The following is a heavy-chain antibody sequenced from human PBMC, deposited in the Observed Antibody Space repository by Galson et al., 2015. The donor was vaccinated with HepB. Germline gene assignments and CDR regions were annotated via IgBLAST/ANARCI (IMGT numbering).Heavy chain of an antibody. V-gene: IGHV6-1*01. CDR3: ARGQEYGDSGGYRKGYFQH. CDR1: GDSVSSNSAA. D-gene: IGHD3-22*01. CDR2: TYYRSKWHN. Sequence: CAISGDSVSSNSAAWNWIRQSPSRGLEWLGRTYYRSKWHNDYAVSLKSRITIKPDTSKNQYSLQLNSVTPDDTAVYYCARGQEYGDSGGYRKGYFQHWGQGTLVSVSS. J-gene: IGHJ1*01.